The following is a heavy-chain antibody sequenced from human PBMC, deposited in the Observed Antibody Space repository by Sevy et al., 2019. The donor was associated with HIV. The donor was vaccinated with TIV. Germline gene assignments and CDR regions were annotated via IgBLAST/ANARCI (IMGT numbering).Heavy chain of an antibody. CDR3: ARSHQYGYGYLAAFDI. Sequence: ASVKVSCKASGYTFTSYGISWVRQAPGQGLEWMGWISAYNGNTNYAQKLQGRVTMTTDTSTSTAYMELRSLRSDDTAVYYCARSHQYGYGYLAAFDIWGQGTMVTVSS. J-gene: IGHJ3*02. D-gene: IGHD5-18*01. CDR2: ISAYNGNT. V-gene: IGHV1-18*01. CDR1: GYTFTSYG.